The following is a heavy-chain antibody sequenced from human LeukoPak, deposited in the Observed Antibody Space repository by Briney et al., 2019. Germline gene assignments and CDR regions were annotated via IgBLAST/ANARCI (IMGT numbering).Heavy chain of an antibody. V-gene: IGHV4-39*07. D-gene: IGHD3-3*01. CDR3: ARTPYLSGYVDY. J-gene: IGHJ4*02. CDR2: IYYSGST. CDR1: GGSISSSSYY. Sequence: SETLSLTCTVSGGSISSSSYYWGWIRQPPGKGLEWIGGIYYSGSTYYNPSLKSRATISVDTSKNQFSLKLSSVTAADTAVYYCARTPYLSGYVDYWGQGTLVTVSS.